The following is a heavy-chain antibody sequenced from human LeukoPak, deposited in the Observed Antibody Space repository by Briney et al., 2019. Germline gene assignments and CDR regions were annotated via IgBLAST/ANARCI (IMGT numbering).Heavy chain of an antibody. D-gene: IGHD6-13*01. V-gene: IGHV3-9*01. CDR3: AKDMSAAAGILFDY. CDR1: GFTLDDYA. CDR2: TNWNSGSI. Sequence: GGSLRLSCAASGFTLDDYAMDWVRQAPGKGREWVSGTNWNSGSIGYADSVKGRFTISRDNAKNSLYLQMNSLRAEDTALYYCAKDMSAAAGILFDYWGQGTLVTVSS. J-gene: IGHJ4*02.